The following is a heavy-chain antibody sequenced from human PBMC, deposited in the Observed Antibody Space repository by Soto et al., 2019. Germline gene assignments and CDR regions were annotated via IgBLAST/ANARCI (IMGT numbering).Heavy chain of an antibody. CDR3: AREYSYGPYYYYYGMDV. Sequence: AASVKVSCKASGYTFTSYGISWVRQAPGQGLEWMGWISAYNGNTNYAQKLQGRVTMTTDTSTSTAYMELRSLRSDDTAVYYCAREYSYGPYYYYYGMDVWGQGTTVTVSS. CDR2: ISAYNGNT. V-gene: IGHV1-18*04. D-gene: IGHD5-18*01. J-gene: IGHJ6*02. CDR1: GYTFTSYG.